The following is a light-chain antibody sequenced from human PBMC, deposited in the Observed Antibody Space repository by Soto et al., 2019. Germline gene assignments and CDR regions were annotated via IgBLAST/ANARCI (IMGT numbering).Light chain of an antibody. CDR3: QPYNNCPRT. J-gene: IGKJ4*01. V-gene: IGKV3-15*01. CDR1: QGIGDT. CDR2: DTS. Sequence: EVVMRQSPATLSVSPGDCATLSCRASQGIGDTLAWYQHKPGQTPRLLIYDTSTRATGVPTRFSGSRSGAEFSLTIISLQSEDFAVYYCQPYNNCPRTFGGGTKVDIK.